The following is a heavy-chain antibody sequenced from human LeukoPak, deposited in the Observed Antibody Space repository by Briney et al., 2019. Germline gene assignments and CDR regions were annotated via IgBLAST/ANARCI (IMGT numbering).Heavy chain of an antibody. V-gene: IGHV3-21*01. J-gene: IGHJ4*02. CDR3: ARDTSGTGDY. Sequence: GGSLRLSCAASGFTFSSYSMNWVRQAPGKGLEWVSSISSSSSYIYYADSAKGRFTISRDNAKNSLYLQMNSLRAEDTAVYYCARDTSGTGDYWGQGTLVTVSS. CDR1: GFTFSSYS. CDR2: ISSSSSYI. D-gene: IGHD2-8*02.